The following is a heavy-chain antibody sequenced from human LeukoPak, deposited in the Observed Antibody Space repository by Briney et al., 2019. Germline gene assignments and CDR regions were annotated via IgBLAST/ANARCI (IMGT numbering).Heavy chain of an antibody. CDR3: ARETLPAAAWFDP. J-gene: IGHJ5*02. D-gene: IGHD2-2*01. CDR2: IYTSGST. V-gene: IGHV4-4*07. Sequence: SETLSLTCTVSGGSISSYYWRWIRQPAGTPPPSIGRIYTSGSTNYNPSLKSRVTMSVDTSKNQFSLKLSSVTAADTAVYYCARETLPAAAWFDPWGQGTLVTVSS. CDR1: GGSISSYY.